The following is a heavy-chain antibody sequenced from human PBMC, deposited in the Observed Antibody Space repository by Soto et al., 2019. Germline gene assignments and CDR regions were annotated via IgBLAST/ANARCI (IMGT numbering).Heavy chain of an antibody. CDR2: ISYDGSNK. D-gene: IGHD4-17*01. J-gene: IGHJ6*02. CDR3: ARVLLTDYGGYDVYYDYGMDV. V-gene: IGHV3-30-3*01. Sequence: QVQLVESGGGVVQPGRSLRLSCAASGFTFSSYAMHWVRQAPGKGLEWVAVISYDGSNKYYADSVKGRFTISRDNSEXTQXLXINGLRGEDTAVYYCARVLLTDYGGYDVYYDYGMDVWGPGTTVTVSS. CDR1: GFTFSSYA.